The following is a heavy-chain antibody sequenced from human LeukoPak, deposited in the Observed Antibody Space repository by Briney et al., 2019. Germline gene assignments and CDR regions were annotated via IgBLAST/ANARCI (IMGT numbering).Heavy chain of an antibody. D-gene: IGHD1-26*01. CDR1: GGSISSYY. V-gene: IGHV4-59*01. J-gene: IGHJ4*02. Sequence: SETLSLTCTVSGGSISSYYWSWIRQPPGKGLGWIGYIYYSGSTNYNPSLKSRVTISVDTSKNQFSLKLSSVTAADTAVYYCARDGGGSYHFDYWGQGTLVTVSS. CDR3: ARDGGGSYHFDY. CDR2: IYYSGST.